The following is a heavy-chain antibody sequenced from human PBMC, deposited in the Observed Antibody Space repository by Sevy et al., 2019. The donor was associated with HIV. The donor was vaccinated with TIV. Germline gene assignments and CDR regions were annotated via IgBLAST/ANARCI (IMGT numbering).Heavy chain of an antibody. CDR2: IRMKANAYAT. V-gene: IGHV3-73*01. CDR1: GFTFSGSA. D-gene: IGHD1-26*01. J-gene: IGHJ4*02. Sequence: GGSLRLSCAASGFTFSGSAMHWVRQASGKGLEWVGRIRMKANAYATSYATSVKGRFTVSRDDSKNTAYLQMNNLKTEDTALDYCAYSGSSSEGYYFDYWGQGTLVTVSS. CDR3: AYSGSSSEGYYFDY.